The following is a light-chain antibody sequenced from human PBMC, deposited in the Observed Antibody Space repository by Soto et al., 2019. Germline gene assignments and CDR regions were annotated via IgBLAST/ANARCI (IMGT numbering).Light chain of an antibody. CDR3: QQYYSPSYT. CDR2: WAS. CDR1: QSVLYSSNNKNY. V-gene: IGKV4-1*01. Sequence: DIVMSQSPDSRAASLGERATINCKSSQSVLYSSNNKNYLAWYQQKPGQPPKLLIYWASTRESGVPDRFSGSGSGTDFTLTISSLQAEDVAVYYCQQYYSPSYTFGQGTKLEIK. J-gene: IGKJ2*01.